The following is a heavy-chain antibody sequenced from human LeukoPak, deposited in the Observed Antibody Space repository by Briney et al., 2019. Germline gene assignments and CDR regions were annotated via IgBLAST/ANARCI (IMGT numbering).Heavy chain of an antibody. V-gene: IGHV4-59*01. CDR1: GGSISSYY. D-gene: IGHD5-12*01. CDR3: ARGPTTVATIFDY. CDR2: IYYSGST. J-gene: IGHJ4*02. Sequence: SETLSLTCTVSGGSISSYYWSWIRQPPGKGLEWIGYIYYSGSTNYNPSLKSRVTISVDTSKNQFSLKLSSVTAADTAVYYCARGPTTVATIFDYWGQGTLVTVSS.